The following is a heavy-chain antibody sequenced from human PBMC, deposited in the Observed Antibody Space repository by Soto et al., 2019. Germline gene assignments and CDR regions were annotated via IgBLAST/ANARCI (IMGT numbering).Heavy chain of an antibody. CDR2: INHSGST. CDR1: GGSFSGYY. D-gene: IGHD5-18*01. CDR3: ARRIQLWRYYYFGMDV. Sequence: SETLSLTCAVYGGSFSGYYWSWIRQPPGKGLEWIGEINHSGSTNYNPSLKIRVTISVDTSKNQFSRKLSSVTAADTAVYYCARRIQLWRYYYFGMDVWGQGTTVTVSS. V-gene: IGHV4-34*01. J-gene: IGHJ6*02.